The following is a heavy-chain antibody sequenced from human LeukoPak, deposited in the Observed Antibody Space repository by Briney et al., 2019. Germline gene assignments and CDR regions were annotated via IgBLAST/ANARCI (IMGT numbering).Heavy chain of an antibody. J-gene: IGHJ4*02. CDR1: GYTFTSYY. D-gene: IGHD2-8*02. V-gene: IGHV1-46*01. Sequence: ASVKVSCKASGYTFTSYYIHWVRQAPGQGLEWMGIMNPGDGSTSYAQKFRGRVTMTRDTSTTTVYMEMSNLSSEDTAMYYCAKSRTTGSASSDYWGQGTLVTVSS. CDR3: AKSRTTGSASSDY. CDR2: MNPGDGST.